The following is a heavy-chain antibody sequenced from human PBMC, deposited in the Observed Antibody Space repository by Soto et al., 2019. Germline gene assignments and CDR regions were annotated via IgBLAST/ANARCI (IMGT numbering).Heavy chain of an antibody. Sequence: LSLTCAVYGGSFSGYYWSWIRQPPRKGLEWITEINHSGSTNYNPSLKSRVTISVDTSKSQFSLKLSSVTAADTAVYYCARVGLYCSGGTCYSHDAFDIWGQGTMVTVSS. D-gene: IGHD2-15*01. CDR3: ARVGLYCSGGTCYSHDAFDI. V-gene: IGHV4-34*01. CDR2: INHSGST. J-gene: IGHJ3*02. CDR1: GGSFSGYY.